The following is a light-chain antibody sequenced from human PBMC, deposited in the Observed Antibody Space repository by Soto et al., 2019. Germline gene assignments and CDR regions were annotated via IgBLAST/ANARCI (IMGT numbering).Light chain of an antibody. CDR2: EVS. CDR1: SSDVGSYNL. J-gene: IGLJ2*01. CDR3: CSYAGSSTPVV. Sequence: QSALTQPASVSGSPGQSITISCTGTSSDVGSYNLVSWYQQHPGKAPKLMLYEVSKRPSGVSNRFSGSKSGNTASLTISGLQAEEEAYYYCCSYAGSSTPVVFGGGTKLTVL. V-gene: IGLV2-23*02.